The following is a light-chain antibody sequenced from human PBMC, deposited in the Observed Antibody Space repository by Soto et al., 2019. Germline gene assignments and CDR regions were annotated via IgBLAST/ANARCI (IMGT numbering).Light chain of an antibody. CDR2: AAS. CDR3: QQSYSTSWLT. J-gene: IGKJ4*01. CDR1: QSISSD. Sequence: DIQMTQSPSSLSASVGDRVTITCRASQSISSDLNWYQQKPGKAPKLLIYAASSLQSGVPSRLSSSGSGTDFTLTISSLQPEDFATYYCQQSYSTSWLTFGGGTKVEIK. V-gene: IGKV1-39*01.